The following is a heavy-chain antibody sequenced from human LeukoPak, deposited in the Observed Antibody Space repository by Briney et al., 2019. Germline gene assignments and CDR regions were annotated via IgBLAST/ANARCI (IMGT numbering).Heavy chain of an antibody. D-gene: IGHD3-10*01. CDR1: GFTVSSNY. CDR2: IYSGGST. CDR3: ASGAYYYYYMDV. J-gene: IGHJ6*03. V-gene: IGHV3-66*01. Sequence: GGSLRLSCAASGFTVSSNYMSWVRQAPGKGLEWVSVIYSGGSTYYADSVKGRFTISRDNAKNSLYLQMNSLRAEDTAVYYCASGAYYYYYMDVWGKGTTVTVSS.